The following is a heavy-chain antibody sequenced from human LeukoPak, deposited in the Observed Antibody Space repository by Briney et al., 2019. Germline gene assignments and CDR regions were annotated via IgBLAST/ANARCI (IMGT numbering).Heavy chain of an antibody. D-gene: IGHD3-16*02. V-gene: IGHV1-46*01. CDR2: ISPTGGST. Sequence: ASVKVSCKAFGYTFTNNWMHWVRQAPGQGPEWMGLISPTGGSTAYAQKFQGRVTLTRDMSTSTDYLELSSLRSEDTAVYYCARARALSLNDPYNWFDPWGQGTLVTVSS. J-gene: IGHJ5*02. CDR3: ARARALSLNDPYNWFDP. CDR1: GYTFTNNW.